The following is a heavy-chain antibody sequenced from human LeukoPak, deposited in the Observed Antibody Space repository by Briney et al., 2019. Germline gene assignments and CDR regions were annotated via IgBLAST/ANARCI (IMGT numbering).Heavy chain of an antibody. CDR2: IKSDGSTT. J-gene: IGHJ4*02. V-gene: IGHV3-74*01. CDR1: GFTFSSYW. Sequence: GGSLRLSCAASGFTFSSYWMHWVRQAPGKGLVWVSRIKSDGSTTTYADSVKGRFTISRDNAKNTLYLQMNTLRAEDTAVYYCARVVDTHLDYWGQGTLVTVAS. D-gene: IGHD5-18*01. CDR3: ARVVDTHLDY.